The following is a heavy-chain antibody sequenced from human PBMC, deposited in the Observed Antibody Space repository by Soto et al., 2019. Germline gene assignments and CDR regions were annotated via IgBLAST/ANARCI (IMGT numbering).Heavy chain of an antibody. V-gene: IGHV4-59*01. Sequence: PSETLSRTGTVSGGSISSYYWSWIRQPPGKGLEWIGYIYYSGSTNYNPSLKSRVTISVDTSKNRFSLKLSSVTAADTAVSYSARVGGMVAYIHYFVSLVQGTLVTVSS. CDR2: IYYSGST. CDR3: ARVGGMVAYIHYFVS. J-gene: IGHJ4*02. D-gene: IGHD1-26*01. CDR1: GGSISSYY.